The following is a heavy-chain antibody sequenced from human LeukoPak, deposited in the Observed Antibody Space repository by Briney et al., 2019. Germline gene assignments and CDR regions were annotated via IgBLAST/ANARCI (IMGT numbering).Heavy chain of an antibody. CDR1: GGTFSSYA. V-gene: IGHV1-69*13. D-gene: IGHD3-10*01. CDR3: ARMGKGSGSYPADDY. J-gene: IGHJ4*02. CDR2: IIPIFGTA. Sequence: ASVKVSCKASGGTFSSYAISWVRQAPGQGLEWMGGIIPIFGTANYAQKFQGRVTITADESTSTAYMELSSLRSDDTAVYYCARMGKGSGSYPADDYWGQGTLATVSS.